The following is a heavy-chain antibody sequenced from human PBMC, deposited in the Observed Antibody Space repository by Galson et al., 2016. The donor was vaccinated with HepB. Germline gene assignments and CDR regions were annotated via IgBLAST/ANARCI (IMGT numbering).Heavy chain of an antibody. D-gene: IGHD3-10*01. V-gene: IGHV3-11*03. CDR2: ISDTSTYT. CDR3: AKFGVKIRGLDY. J-gene: IGHJ4*02. CDR1: GFSFSDHY. Sequence: SLRLSCAASGFSFSDHYISWIRQAPGKGLEWASYISDTSTYTHYADSVKGRFTISRDNAKNSLYLQMNSLRAEDTAVYYCAKFGVKIRGLDYWGQGTLVTVSS.